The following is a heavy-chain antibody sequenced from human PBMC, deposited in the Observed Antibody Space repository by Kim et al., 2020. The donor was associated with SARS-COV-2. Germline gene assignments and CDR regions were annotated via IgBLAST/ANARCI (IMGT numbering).Heavy chain of an antibody. J-gene: IGHJ4*02. V-gene: IGHV4-31*03. CDR2: IYNSEST. CDR3: ARLNSGYIPLDH. D-gene: IGHD5-12*01. Sequence: SETLSLTCTVSGDSINSGYYYWSWIRQHPGKGLEWIGYIYNSESTYYNPSLKSRVTMSIDTSKNQLSLKLSSVTAADTAVYFCARLNSGYIPLDHWGLGT. CDR1: GDSINSGYYY.